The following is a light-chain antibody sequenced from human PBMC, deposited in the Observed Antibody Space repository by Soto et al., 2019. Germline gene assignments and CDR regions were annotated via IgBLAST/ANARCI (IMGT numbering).Light chain of an antibody. CDR2: GAS. V-gene: IGKV1-39*01. J-gene: IGKJ5*01. CDR1: QSISGY. Sequence: DIQMTRSPSSLSASVGDRVTITCRASQSISGYLNWYQQKPGKAPKVLISGASTLHNGVPSRFSGRGSGTDFTLTISSLEPEDFAVYYCQQRKNWQVTFGQGTRLETK. CDR3: QQRKNWQVT.